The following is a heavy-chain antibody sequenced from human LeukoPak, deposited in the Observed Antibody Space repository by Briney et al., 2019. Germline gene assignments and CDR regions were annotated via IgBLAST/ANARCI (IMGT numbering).Heavy chain of an antibody. CDR3: ARARGDNWHYPTDY. Sequence: PSETLSLTCAVYGGSFSGYYWSWIRQPPGKGLEWIGEINHSGSTNYNPSLKSRVTISVDKSKNQFSLKLSSVTAADTAVYYCARARGDNWHYPTDYWGQGTLVTVSS. J-gene: IGHJ4*02. D-gene: IGHD1-7*01. CDR1: GGSFSGYY. CDR2: INHSGST. V-gene: IGHV4-34*01.